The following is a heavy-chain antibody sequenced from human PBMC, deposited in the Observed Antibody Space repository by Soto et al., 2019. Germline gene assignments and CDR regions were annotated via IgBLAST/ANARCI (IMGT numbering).Heavy chain of an antibody. CDR3: AKGHSDSYDYFDY. J-gene: IGHJ4*02. CDR1: GFTCSFCA. V-gene: IGHV3-23*01. CDR2: IRGSGGDT. D-gene: IGHD3-22*01. Sequence: EVQLLESGGGLVQPGGSLRLSCAASGFTCSFCAMNWVRQAPGKGLEWVSSIRGSGGDTYYADSVKGRFTISRDYSKNTLHLQMKSLRVEDTAVYYGAKGHSDSYDYFDYWGQGTLVTVSS.